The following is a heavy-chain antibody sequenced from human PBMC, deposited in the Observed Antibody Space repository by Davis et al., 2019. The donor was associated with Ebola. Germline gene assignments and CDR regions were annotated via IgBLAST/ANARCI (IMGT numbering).Heavy chain of an antibody. Sequence: GGSLRLSCAASGFTFSDYWMHWVRQAPGKGPEWVSRINPDGSNIGYADFVKGRFTISRDNTKNTLYVQLNSLGADDTALYYCASSVWPHTLAHWGQGTPVTVSS. J-gene: IGHJ1*01. V-gene: IGHV3-74*01. CDR1: GFTFSDYW. D-gene: IGHD6-19*01. CDR2: INPDGSNI. CDR3: ASSVWPHTLAH.